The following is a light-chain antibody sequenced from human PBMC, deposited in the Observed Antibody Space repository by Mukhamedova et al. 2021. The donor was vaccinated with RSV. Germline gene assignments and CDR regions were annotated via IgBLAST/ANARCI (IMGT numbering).Light chain of an antibody. CDR2: GAV. CDR3: QQYESWPVLT. Sequence: LLMYGAVHRATDIPARFSGSGSGTEFTLDISSLQSDDFAVYYCQQYESWPVLTFGGGTKVEIK. J-gene: IGKJ4*01. V-gene: IGKV3-15*01.